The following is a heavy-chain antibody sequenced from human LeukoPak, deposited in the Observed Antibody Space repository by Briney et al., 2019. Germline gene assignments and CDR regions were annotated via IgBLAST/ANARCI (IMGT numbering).Heavy chain of an antibody. V-gene: IGHV3-53*01. CDR2: IYSTNTT. CDR1: GFTVSSNY. D-gene: IGHD3-22*01. J-gene: IGHJ1*01. CDR3: ARGVYYYDSSGYYYAEYFQH. Sequence: GGSLRLSCAASGFTVSSNYMSWVRRAPGKGLEWVSVIYSTNTTYYADSVKGRFTLSRDNSKNTLYLQMNSLRAEDTAVYYCARGVYYYDSSGYYYAEYFQHWGQGTLVTVSS.